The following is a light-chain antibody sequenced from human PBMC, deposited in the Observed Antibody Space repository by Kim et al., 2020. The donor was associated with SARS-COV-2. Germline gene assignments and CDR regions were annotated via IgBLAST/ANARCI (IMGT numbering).Light chain of an antibody. V-gene: IGKV1-39*01. J-gene: IGKJ2*01. CDR3: QQTYSTPHT. CDR1: QTITNY. CDR2: GAS. Sequence: SASLGDSVTITCRAGQTITNYSNWYQHKPGKPPKFLIYGASSLQSGVPSRFSASGSGTDFTLTITNLQPEDFATYYCQQTYSTPHTFGQGTKLEI.